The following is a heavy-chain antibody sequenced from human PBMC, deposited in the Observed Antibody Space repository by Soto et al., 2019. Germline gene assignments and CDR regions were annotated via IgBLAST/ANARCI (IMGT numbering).Heavy chain of an antibody. CDR1: GGSISTTTYY. D-gene: IGHD6-13*01. V-gene: IGHV4-39*01. Sequence: SETLSLTCTVSGGSISTTTYYWGWVRQSPGKGLEWIGSLYYTGSTYYNPSLKSRVTTSVDTSKNQFSLNLNSVTVTDTAIYYCARHSPYTSSWFTPFDLWGQGALVTVSS. CDR3: ARHSPYTSSWFTPFDL. CDR2: LYYTGST. J-gene: IGHJ4*02.